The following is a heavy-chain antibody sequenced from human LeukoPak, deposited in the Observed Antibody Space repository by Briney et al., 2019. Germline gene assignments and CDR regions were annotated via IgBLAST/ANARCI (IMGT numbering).Heavy chain of an antibody. CDR1: GFTFSTYA. J-gene: IGHJ4*02. CDR3: ARGITESTSDY. D-gene: IGHD1-7*01. CDR2: ISSDGNKN. Sequence: GGSLRLSCAASGFTFSTYAMHWVRQAPNKGPEWVAIISSDGNKNFYTDSVKGRFTISRDSAKNSLYLQMNSLRAEDTAVYYCARGITESTSDYWGQGTLVTVSS. V-gene: IGHV3-30-3*01.